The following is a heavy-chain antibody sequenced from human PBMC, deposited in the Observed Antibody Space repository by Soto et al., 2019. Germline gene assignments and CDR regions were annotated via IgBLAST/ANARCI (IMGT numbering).Heavy chain of an antibody. J-gene: IGHJ5*02. Sequence: EVQLVESGGGLVQPGRSLRLSCAASGFTFDDYAMHWVRQAPGKGLEWVSGISWNSGSIGYADSVKGRFTISRDNAKNSLYLQMNSPRAEDTAMQSRAKGYSDSGSRNWFHPWGQGTLVTVSS. CDR2: ISWNSGSI. CDR1: GFTFDDYA. D-gene: IGHD3-10*01. CDR3: AKGYSDSGSRNWFHP. V-gene: IGHV3-9*01.